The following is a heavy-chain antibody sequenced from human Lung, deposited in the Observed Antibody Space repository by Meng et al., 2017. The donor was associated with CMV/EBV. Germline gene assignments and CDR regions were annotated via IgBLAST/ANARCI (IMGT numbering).Heavy chain of an antibody. J-gene: IGHJ6*02. CDR3: ARDRAAIGYYYYVMDV. Sequence: SXTXSLXCTVSGHPITTYYWSWIRQPPGKGLEWIGYIHYSGSTNYNPSLRSRVSISVDTSKNQFSLELSSVTAADAAIYYCARDRAAIGYYYYVMDVWGHGTTVTVSS. CDR1: GHPITTYY. CDR2: IHYSGST. D-gene: IGHD2-2*01. V-gene: IGHV4-59*01.